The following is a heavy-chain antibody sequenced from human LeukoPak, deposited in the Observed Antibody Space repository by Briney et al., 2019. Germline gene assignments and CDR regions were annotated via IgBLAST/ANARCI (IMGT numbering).Heavy chain of an antibody. CDR1: GGSFSGYY. Sequence: SETLSLTCTVYGGSFSGYYWSWIRQPPGKGLEWIGEINHSGSTNYNPSLKSRVTISVDTSKNQFSLKLSSVTAADTAVYYCARRRRNTYSSGDPWGQGTLVTVSS. CDR2: INHSGST. V-gene: IGHV4-34*01. J-gene: IGHJ5*02. D-gene: IGHD6-25*01. CDR3: ARRRRNTYSSGDP.